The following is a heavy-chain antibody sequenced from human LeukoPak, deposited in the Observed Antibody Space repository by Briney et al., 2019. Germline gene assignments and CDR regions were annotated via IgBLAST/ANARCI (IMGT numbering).Heavy chain of an antibody. CDR2: ISAYNGNT. CDR3: APPHELYGDLDY. J-gene: IGHJ4*02. CDR1: GYTFTSYG. V-gene: IGHV1-18*01. Sequence: ASVKVSCKASGYTFTSYGISWVRQAPGQGLEWMGWISAYNGNTKYAQKLQGRVTMTTDTSTSTAYMELRNLRSDDTAVYYCAPPHELYGDLDYWGQGTLVTVSS. D-gene: IGHD4-17*01.